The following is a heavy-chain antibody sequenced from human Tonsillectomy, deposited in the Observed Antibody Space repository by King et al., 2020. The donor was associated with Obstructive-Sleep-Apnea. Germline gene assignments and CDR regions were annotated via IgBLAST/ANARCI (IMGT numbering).Heavy chain of an antibody. CDR3: ARVGPSQTDY. J-gene: IGHJ4*02. Sequence: QLQESGPGLVKPSETLSLTCTVSGYSISSDYYWGWIRQPPGKWLEWIATIYHCGSTYYNPSLKSRVTISVDTSKNQFSLRLRSVTAADTAVYYCARVGPSQTDYWGQGTLVTVSS. D-gene: IGHD3-16*01. CDR2: IYHCGST. CDR1: GYSISSDYY. V-gene: IGHV4-38-2*02.